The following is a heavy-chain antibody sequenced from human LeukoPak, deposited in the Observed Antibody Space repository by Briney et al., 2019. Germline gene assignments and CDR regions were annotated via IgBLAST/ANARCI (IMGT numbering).Heavy chain of an antibody. CDR2: ISYDGSNK. D-gene: IGHD6-13*01. V-gene: IGHV3-30*18. J-gene: IGHJ6*02. Sequence: GGSLRLSCAASGFTFSSYGMHWVRQAPGKGLEWVAVISYDGSNKYYADSVKGRFTISRDNSKNTLYLQMNSLRAGDTAVYYRSKDRYSSSWYRSYYYGMDVWGQGTTVTVSS. CDR1: GFTFSSYG. CDR3: SKDRYSSSWYRSYYYGMDV.